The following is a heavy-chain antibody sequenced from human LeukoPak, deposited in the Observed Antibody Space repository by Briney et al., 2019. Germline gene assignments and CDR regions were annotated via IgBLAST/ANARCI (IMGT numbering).Heavy chain of an antibody. V-gene: IGHV4-39*07. D-gene: IGHD2-15*01. J-gene: IGHJ3*02. Sequence: PSETLSLTCTVSGGSISSSSYYWGWIRQPPGKGLEWIGSIYYSGSTYYNPSLKSRVTMSVDKSKNQFSLRLTSVTAADTATYFCTTNAIGSVEDVVDAYAFDIWGQGTMVTVSS. CDR2: IYYSGST. CDR1: GGSISSSSYY. CDR3: TTNAIGSVEDVVDAYAFDI.